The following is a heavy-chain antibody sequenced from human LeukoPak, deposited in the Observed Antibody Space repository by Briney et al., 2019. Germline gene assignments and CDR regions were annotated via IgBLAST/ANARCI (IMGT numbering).Heavy chain of an antibody. CDR2: IYHSGST. J-gene: IGHJ5*02. Sequence: SETLSLTCDVFGYSISSGYYWGWIRQPPGKGPEWIGSIYHSGSTYYSPSLKSRVSLSVDTSKNQFSLKVKSVTAADTAMYYCVRVQWRSSPFDPWGQGARVIVSS. CDR1: GYSISSGYY. V-gene: IGHV4-38-2*01. D-gene: IGHD6-13*01. CDR3: VRVQWRSSPFDP.